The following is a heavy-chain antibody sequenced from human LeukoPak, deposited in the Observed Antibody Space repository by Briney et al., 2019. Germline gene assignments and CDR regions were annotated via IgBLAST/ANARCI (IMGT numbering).Heavy chain of an antibody. V-gene: IGHV1-69*04. D-gene: IGHD3-10*01. CDR1: GGTFSNYA. CDR3: ARRSQYYYGSGSYYRGRDAFDI. CDR2: IIPILGIA. J-gene: IGHJ3*02. Sequence: SVKVSCKASGGTFSNYAINWVRQAPGQGLEWMGRIIPILGIANYAQKFQGRVTITADESTSTAYMELSSLRYEDTAVYYCARRSQYYYGSGSYYRGRDAFDIWGEGTMVTVSS.